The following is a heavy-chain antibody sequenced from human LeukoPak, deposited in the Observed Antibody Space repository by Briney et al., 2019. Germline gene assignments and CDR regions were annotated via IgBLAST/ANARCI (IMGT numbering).Heavy chain of an antibody. J-gene: IGHJ4*02. V-gene: IGHV3-21*01. CDR1: GFTFSTYS. D-gene: IGHD6-19*01. Sequence: GGSLRLSCAASGFTFSTYSMNWVRQAPGKGLEWVSSISSTSSYIYYADSVKGRFTVSRDNAQKSLYLQMNSLRAEDTAVYYCARVGYSSGWYFDYWGQGTLVTVSS. CDR3: ARVGYSSGWYFDY. CDR2: ISSTSSYI.